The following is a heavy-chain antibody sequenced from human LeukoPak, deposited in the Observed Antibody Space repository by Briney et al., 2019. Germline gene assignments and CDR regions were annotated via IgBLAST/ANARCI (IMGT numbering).Heavy chain of an antibody. Sequence: SGGSLRLSCAASGLTSTNYWMHWVRQVPGKGLVWVSRIKLDENTAYYADFVKGRFTISRDDAKTTVHLQMNSLRAEDSAVYYCARDRPFWNWGQGTLVTVSS. CDR3: ARDRPFWN. CDR1: GLTSTNYW. D-gene: IGHD3-3*01. V-gene: IGHV3-74*01. CDR2: IKLDENTA. J-gene: IGHJ4*02.